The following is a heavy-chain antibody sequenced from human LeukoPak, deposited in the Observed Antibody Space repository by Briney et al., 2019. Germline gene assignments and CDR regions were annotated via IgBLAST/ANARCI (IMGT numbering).Heavy chain of an antibody. J-gene: IGHJ6*03. D-gene: IGHD1-7*01. CDR2: INSDGSST. Sequence: GGSLRLSCAASGFTFSSYWMHWVRQAPGKGLVWVSRINSDGSSTSYADSVKGRFTISRDNAKNTLYLQMNSLRAEDTAVYYCARDSNLWSWNYSHYYYYYYMDVWGKGTTVTVSS. V-gene: IGHV3-74*01. CDR1: GFTFSSYW. CDR3: ARDSNLWSWNYSHYYYYYYMDV.